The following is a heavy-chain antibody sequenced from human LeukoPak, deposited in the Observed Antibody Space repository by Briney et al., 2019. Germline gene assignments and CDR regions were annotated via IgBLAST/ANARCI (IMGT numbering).Heavy chain of an antibody. J-gene: IGHJ3*02. V-gene: IGHV3-13*01. CDR1: GFTFSNYD. CDR3: ARGEVPDDAFDI. Sequence: GGSLRLSCAASGFTFSNYDMHWVRQATGKGLEWVSGMGTAGDIYYPGSVKGRFTISRENAKNSLYLQMNSLRAEDTAVYYCARGEVPDDAFDIWGQGTMVTVSS. CDR2: MGTAGDI.